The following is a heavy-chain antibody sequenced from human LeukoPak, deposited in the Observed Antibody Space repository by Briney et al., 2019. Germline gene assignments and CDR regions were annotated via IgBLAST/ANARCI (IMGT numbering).Heavy chain of an antibody. CDR2: INPNSGGT. D-gene: IGHD6-19*01. CDR3: ARDKNALPIAVASVGAFDI. CDR1: GYTFTGYY. V-gene: IGHV1-2*02. J-gene: IGHJ3*02. Sequence: ASVKVSCKASGYTFTGYYMHWVRQAPGQGLEWMVWINPNSGGTNYAQKFQGRVTVTRDTSISTAYMELSRLRSDDTAVYYCARDKNALPIAVASVGAFDIWGQGTMVTVSS.